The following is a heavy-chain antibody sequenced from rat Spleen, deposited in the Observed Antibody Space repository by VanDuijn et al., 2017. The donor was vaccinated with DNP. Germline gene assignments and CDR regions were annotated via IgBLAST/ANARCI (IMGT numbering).Heavy chain of an antibody. Sequence: EVLLVESGGGLVQPGSSLKLSCAASGFTFSSYSMHWIRQAPKQGLEWVALIYYDSSNKYYADSVKGRFTISRDNSKNTLYLEMNSLKSEDTAVYYCAQGDYSSYPYAMDAWGQGTSVTVSS. V-gene: IGHV5-50*01. CDR2: IYYDSSNK. D-gene: IGHD1-2*01. J-gene: IGHJ4*01. CDR3: AQGDYSSYPYAMDA. CDR1: GFTFSSYS.